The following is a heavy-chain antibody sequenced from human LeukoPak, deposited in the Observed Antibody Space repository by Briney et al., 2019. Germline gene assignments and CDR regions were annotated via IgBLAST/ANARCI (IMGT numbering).Heavy chain of an antibody. CDR2: INHSGST. V-gene: IGHV4-34*01. CDR1: GGSFSGYY. Sequence: SETLSLTCAVYGGSFSGYYWSWIRQPPGKGLEWIGEINHSGSTNYNPSLKSRVTISVDTSKNQFSLKLSSVTAADTAVYYCARGGYDFWSGYYTPYSRWFDPWGQGTLVTVSS. D-gene: IGHD3-3*01. CDR3: ARGGYDFWSGYYTPYSRWFDP. J-gene: IGHJ5*02.